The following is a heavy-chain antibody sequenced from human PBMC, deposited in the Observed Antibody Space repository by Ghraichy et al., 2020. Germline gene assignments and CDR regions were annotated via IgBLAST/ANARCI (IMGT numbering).Heavy chain of an antibody. D-gene: IGHD3-3*01. CDR3: ARALLGDAFWSGLWPPPMGWFYP. CDR1: GGSFTNYY. J-gene: IGHJ5*02. Sequence: SETLSLTCTVSGGSFTNYYWSWIRQPPGKGLEWIGEINHSGSTNYNPSLKSRVTISVDTSKNQFSLKLSSVTAADTAVYYCARALLGDAFWSGLWPPPMGWFYPCVQGTLVTVSS. CDR2: INHSGST. V-gene: IGHV4-34*01.